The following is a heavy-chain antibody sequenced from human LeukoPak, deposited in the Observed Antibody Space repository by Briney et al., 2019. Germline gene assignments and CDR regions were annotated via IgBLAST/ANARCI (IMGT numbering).Heavy chain of an antibody. CDR3: ARWAWSRSCPNGVCYSGPLRGRFYYHYMDV. D-gene: IGHD2-8*01. Sequence: ASVKVSCKASGYIFTNYYIHWVRQAPGQGLEWMGIINLSGGTTIYAQNFQGRVTMTRDTSISTAYMELRRLRSDDTAVYYCARWAWSRSCPNGVCYSGPLRGRFYYHYMDVWGKGTTVTVSS. CDR2: INLSGGTT. CDR1: GYIFTNYY. J-gene: IGHJ6*03. V-gene: IGHV1-46*01.